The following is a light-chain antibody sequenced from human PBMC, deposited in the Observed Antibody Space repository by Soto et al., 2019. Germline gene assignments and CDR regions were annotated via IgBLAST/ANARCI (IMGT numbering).Light chain of an antibody. CDR3: QTWGTGIHVV. V-gene: IGLV4-69*01. CDR2: LDSDGSH. Sequence: QSVLTQSPSASASLGASVKLTCTLSSGQSSYAIAWHQQQPEKGPRYLMKLDSDGSHTKGDAIPDRFSGSSSGAERYLTISSFQSEDEADYYCQTWGTGIHVVFGGATQLTVL. CDR1: SGQSSYA. J-gene: IGLJ2*01.